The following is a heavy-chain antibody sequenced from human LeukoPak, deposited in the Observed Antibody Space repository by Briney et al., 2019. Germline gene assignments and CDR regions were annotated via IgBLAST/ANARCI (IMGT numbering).Heavy chain of an antibody. Sequence: PSETLSLTCTVSGGSISSYYWSWIRQPPGKGLEWIGYIYYSGSTNYNPSLKSRVTISVDTSKNQFSLKLNSVTAADTAVYYCARDSGIVADYWGQGTLVTVSS. CDR1: GGSISSYY. V-gene: IGHV4-59*01. CDR2: IYYSGST. CDR3: ARDSGIVADY. D-gene: IGHD6-25*01. J-gene: IGHJ4*02.